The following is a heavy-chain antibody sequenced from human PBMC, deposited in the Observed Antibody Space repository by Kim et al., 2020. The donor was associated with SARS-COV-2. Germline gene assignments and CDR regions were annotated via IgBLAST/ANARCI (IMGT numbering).Heavy chain of an antibody. D-gene: IGHD3-16*01. V-gene: IGHV3-30*18. J-gene: IGHJ4*02. CDR2: ISFYGDNE. CDR3: AKDRHDYVWGSMTDY. CDR1: GFTFSTHA. Sequence: GGSLRLSCAASGFTFSTHAMHWVRQAPGKRLEWVAVISFYGDNEFYVDSVKGRFTISRDNSKNTLYLQMNSLRPEDTAMYYCAKDRHDYVWGSMTDYWGQGTLVTVSS.